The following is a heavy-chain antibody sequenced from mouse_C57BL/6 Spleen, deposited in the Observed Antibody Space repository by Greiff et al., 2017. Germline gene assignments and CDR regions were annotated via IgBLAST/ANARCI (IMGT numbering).Heavy chain of an antibody. J-gene: IGHJ3*01. D-gene: IGHD2-4*01. CDR1: GYAFTNYL. CDR3: ARGLYYDYPWFAY. V-gene: IGHV1-54*01. Sequence: QVQLKESGAELVRPGTSVKVSCKASGYAFTNYLIEWVKQRPGQGLEWIGVINPGSGGTNYNEKFKGKATLTADKSSSTAYMQLSSLTSEDSAVYFCARGLYYDYPWFAYWGQGTLVTVSA. CDR2: INPGSGGT.